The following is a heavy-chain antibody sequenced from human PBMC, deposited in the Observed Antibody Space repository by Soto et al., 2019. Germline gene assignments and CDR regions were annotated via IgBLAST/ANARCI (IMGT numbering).Heavy chain of an antibody. CDR3: ARDSRNSWFFL. CDR2: IYNSGST. CDR1: GGTISSYY. J-gene: IGHJ4*02. Sequence: SETLCLTCTVSGGTISSYYWSWIRQPPGKGLEWIGTIYNSGSTNYNPSLESRVTISVDTSKNQFSLKLTSVTAADTAVYYCARDSRNSWFFLWGRGTLVTVSS. V-gene: IGHV4-59*01. D-gene: IGHD2-2*01.